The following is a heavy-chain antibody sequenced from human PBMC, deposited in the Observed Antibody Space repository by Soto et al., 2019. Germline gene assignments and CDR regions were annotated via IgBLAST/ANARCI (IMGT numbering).Heavy chain of an antibody. V-gene: IGHV4-59*01. J-gene: IGHJ6*02. Sequence: SETLSLTCAVYGGSFSGYYWSWIRQPPGKGLEWIGYIYYSGSTNYNPSLKSRVTISVDTSKNQFSLKLSSVTAADTAVYYCARARSSYYYYYGMDVWGQGTTVTVSS. CDR2: IYYSGST. CDR1: GGSFSGYY. CDR3: ARARSSYYYYYGMDV.